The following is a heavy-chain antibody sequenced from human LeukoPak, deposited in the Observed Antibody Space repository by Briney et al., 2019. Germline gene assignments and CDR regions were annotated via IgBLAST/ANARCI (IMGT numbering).Heavy chain of an antibody. CDR2: ISSSGSTK. Sequence: PGGSLRLSCAASGFTFSDYYMSWTRQAPGKGLEWVSYISSSGSTKYYADSVKGRFTISRDNAKNSLYLQMNSLRAEDTAVYYCAGTISGAFDIWGQGTMVTVSS. D-gene: IGHD3-3*01. V-gene: IGHV3-11*01. CDR3: AGTISGAFDI. J-gene: IGHJ3*02. CDR1: GFTFSDYY.